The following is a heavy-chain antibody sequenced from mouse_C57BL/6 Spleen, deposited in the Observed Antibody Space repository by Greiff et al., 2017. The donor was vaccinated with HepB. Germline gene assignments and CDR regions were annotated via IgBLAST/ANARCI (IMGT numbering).Heavy chain of an antibody. V-gene: IGHV14-2*01. J-gene: IGHJ3*01. Sequence: EVKLQQSGAELVKPGASVKLSCTASGFNIKDYYMHWVKQRTEQGLEWIGRIDPEDGETKYAPKFQGKATITADTSSNTAYLQLSLTSEDTAVYYCALYGSSLFAYWGQGTLVTVSA. D-gene: IGHD1-1*01. CDR3: ALYGSSLFAY. CDR2: IDPEDGET. CDR1: GFNIKDYY.